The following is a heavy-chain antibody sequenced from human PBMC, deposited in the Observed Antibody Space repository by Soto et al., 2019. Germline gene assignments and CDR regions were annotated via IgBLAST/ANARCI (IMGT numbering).Heavy chain of an antibody. J-gene: IGHJ6*02. Sequence: SETLSLTCTVSGGSISSSRYLWGWIRQPPGERLEWIGSIYYSGSTYDNPSLKSRITISVDPSKNQFSLKLRSVTAADTAVYYCVRQAGGGRKYYGMDVWGQGTTVTVS. CDR3: VRQAGGGRKYYGMDV. D-gene: IGHD2-15*01. CDR2: IYYSGST. V-gene: IGHV4-39*01. CDR1: GGSISSSRYL.